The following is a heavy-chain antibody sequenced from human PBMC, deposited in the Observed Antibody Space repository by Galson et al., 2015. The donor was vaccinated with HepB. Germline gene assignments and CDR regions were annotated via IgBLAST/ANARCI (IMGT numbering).Heavy chain of an antibody. J-gene: IGHJ3*02. CDR3: ARHRVGRYYGSGNPGGAFDI. CDR2: IDPSDSYT. CDR1: GYSFTSYW. Sequence: QSGAEVKKPGESLRISCKGSGYSFTSYWISWVRQMPGKGLEWMGRIDPSDSYTNYSPSFQGHVTISADKSISTAYLQWSSLKASDTAMYYCARHRVGRYYGSGNPGGAFDIWGQGTMVTVSS. V-gene: IGHV5-10-1*01. D-gene: IGHD3-10*01.